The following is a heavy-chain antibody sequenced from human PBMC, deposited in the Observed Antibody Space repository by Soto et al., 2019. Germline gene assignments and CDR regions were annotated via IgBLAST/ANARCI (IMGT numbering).Heavy chain of an antibody. D-gene: IGHD3-10*01. V-gene: IGHV4-30-4*01. J-gene: IGHJ6*02. Sequence: QVQLQESGPRLVKPSQTLSLTCTVSGGSISSGDYYWSWIRQPPGKGLEWIGYIYYSGSTYYNPSLKSRVTISVDTSKNQFSLKLSSVTAADTAVYYCARVGFGELLAHGMDVWGQGTTVTVSS. CDR2: IYYSGST. CDR3: ARVGFGELLAHGMDV. CDR1: GGSISSGDYY.